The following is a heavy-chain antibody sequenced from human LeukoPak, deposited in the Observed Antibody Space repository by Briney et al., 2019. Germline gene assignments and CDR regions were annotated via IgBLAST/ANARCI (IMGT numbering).Heavy chain of an antibody. CDR3: AKDLCRADFCGPADAFDI. Sequence: GGSLRLSCAASGFTFSSYAMSWVRQAPGKGLEWVSAISGSGGSTYYADSVRGRFTISRDNSKNTLYLQMNSLRAEDTAVYYCAKDLCRADFCGPADAFDIWGQGTMVTVSS. CDR1: GFTFSSYA. CDR2: ISGSGGST. D-gene: IGHD3-3*01. J-gene: IGHJ3*02. V-gene: IGHV3-23*01.